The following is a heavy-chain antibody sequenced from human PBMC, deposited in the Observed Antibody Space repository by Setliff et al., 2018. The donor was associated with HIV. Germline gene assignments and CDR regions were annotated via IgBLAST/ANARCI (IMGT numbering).Heavy chain of an antibody. Sequence: PSETLSLTCTVSGDFISRDYYWGWIRQPPGKGLEWIGSLYETGYTYSNPSLKSRVIISLDTSKNHLSLTLTSVTAADTAVYYCASESLNLGELSSNPDASYIWGQGTMVTVSS. CDR1: GDFISRDYY. CDR3: ASESLNLGELSSNPDASYI. J-gene: IGHJ3*02. V-gene: IGHV4-38-2*02. CDR2: LYETGYT. D-gene: IGHD3-16*02.